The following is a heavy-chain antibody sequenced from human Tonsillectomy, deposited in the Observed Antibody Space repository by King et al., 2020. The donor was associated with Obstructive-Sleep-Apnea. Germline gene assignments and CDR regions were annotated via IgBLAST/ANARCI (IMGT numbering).Heavy chain of an antibody. D-gene: IGHD3-10*01. Sequence: QLQESGPGLVKPSETLSLTCSVSGGSIRSYYWSWVRQPAGQGMEWIGRFHASGITNYNPSLKSRVTMSIDTSKNQFSLKLGSVTAADTAVYYCASWKVRGVIQEYWGQGSLVTVSS. J-gene: IGHJ4*02. V-gene: IGHV4-4*07. CDR3: ASWKVRGVIQEY. CDR2: FHASGIT. CDR1: GGSIRSYY.